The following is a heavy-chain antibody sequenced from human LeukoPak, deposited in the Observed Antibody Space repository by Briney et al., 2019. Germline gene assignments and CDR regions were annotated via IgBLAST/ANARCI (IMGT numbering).Heavy chain of an antibody. Sequence: GGSLRLSCAASGFTVSSNYMSWVRQAPGKGLEWVSVTYSNGRTYYADSVKGRFTISRDNAKNSLYLQMNSLRAEDTAVYYCARSPIYYYGSGSYYDCWGQGTLVTVSS. CDR2: TYSNGRT. CDR1: GFTVSSNY. J-gene: IGHJ4*02. V-gene: IGHV3-53*01. CDR3: ARSPIYYYGSGSYYDC. D-gene: IGHD3-10*01.